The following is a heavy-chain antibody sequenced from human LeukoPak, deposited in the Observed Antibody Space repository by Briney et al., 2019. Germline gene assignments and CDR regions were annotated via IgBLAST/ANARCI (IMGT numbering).Heavy chain of an antibody. Sequence: SETLSLTCTVSGDSVNSYYWGWIRQPPGKGLEWIGSIYYSGSTYYNPSLKSRVTISVDTSKNQFSLKLSSVTAADTAVYYCARALMVYASHYYYYMDVWGKGTTVTVSS. J-gene: IGHJ6*03. D-gene: IGHD2-8*01. CDR2: IYYSGST. CDR1: GDSVNSYY. CDR3: ARALMVYASHYYYYMDV. V-gene: IGHV4-39*07.